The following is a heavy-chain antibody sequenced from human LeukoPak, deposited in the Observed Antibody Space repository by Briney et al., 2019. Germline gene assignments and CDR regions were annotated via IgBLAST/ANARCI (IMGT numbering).Heavy chain of an antibody. CDR3: SVAGTY. V-gene: IGHV4-59*01. Sequence: SETLSLTCAVYGGSFSSYYWSWIRQPPGKGLEWIGYIYYSGSTSYSPSLQSRVTISVDTSKNQFSLTLSSVTAADTAVYYCSVAGTYWGQGTLVTVSS. D-gene: IGHD6-19*01. CDR1: GGSFSSYY. J-gene: IGHJ4*02. CDR2: IYYSGST.